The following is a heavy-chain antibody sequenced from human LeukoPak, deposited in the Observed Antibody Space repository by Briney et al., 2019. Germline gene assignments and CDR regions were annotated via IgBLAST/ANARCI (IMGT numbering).Heavy chain of an antibody. J-gene: IGHJ4*02. CDR2: INPSGGYT. V-gene: IGHV1-46*04. CDR1: GYTFTSYY. CDR3: ASEGGSSSWYDY. D-gene: IGHD6-13*01. Sequence: ASVKVSCKASGYTFTSYYMHWVRQAPGQGLEWMGTINPSGGYTSYAQKLQGRVTMTRDTSTSTVYMEMSSLRSEDTALYYCASEGGSSSWYDYLGQGTLVTVSS.